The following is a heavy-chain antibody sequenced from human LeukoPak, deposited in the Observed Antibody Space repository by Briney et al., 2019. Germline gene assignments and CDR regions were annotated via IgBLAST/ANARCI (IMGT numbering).Heavy chain of an antibody. V-gene: IGHV1-46*01. J-gene: IGHJ5*02. CDR1: GYTFTSYY. D-gene: IGHD1-26*01. CDR3: AKSRPGRSYYVVDWFDP. CDR2: INPSGGST. Sequence: GASVKVSCKASGYTFTSYYMHWVRQAPGQGLEWMGIINPSGGSTSYAQKFQGRVTMTRDTSTSTVYIELSSLRSEDTAVYYCAKSRPGRSYYVVDWFDPWGQGTLVTVSS.